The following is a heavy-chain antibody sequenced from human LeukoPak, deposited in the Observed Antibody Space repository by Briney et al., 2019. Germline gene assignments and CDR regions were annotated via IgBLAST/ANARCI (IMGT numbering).Heavy chain of an antibody. D-gene: IGHD2-15*01. J-gene: IGHJ4*02. Sequence: SETLSLTCTVSGVSIGSYYWSWIRQPPGKGLEWIGYIYYSGSTNYNPSLKSRVTISVDTSKNQFSLKLSSVTAADTAVYYCARGGGSSDYWGQGTLVTVSS. CDR1: GVSIGSYY. V-gene: IGHV4-59*01. CDR3: ARGGGSSDY. CDR2: IYYSGST.